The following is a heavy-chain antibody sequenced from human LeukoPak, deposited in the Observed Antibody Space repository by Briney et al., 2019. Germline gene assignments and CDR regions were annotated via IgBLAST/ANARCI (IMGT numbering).Heavy chain of an antibody. Sequence: SETPSLTCTVSGTSISSYYWSWIRQPPGKGLEWIGYIYYSGSTNYNPSLKSRVTISVDTSNNQFSLKLTSVTAADTAVYYCARHQLWYYFDYWGQGTLVTVSS. V-gene: IGHV4-59*08. CDR1: GTSISSYY. D-gene: IGHD1-1*01. CDR2: IYYSGST. J-gene: IGHJ4*02. CDR3: ARHQLWYYFDY.